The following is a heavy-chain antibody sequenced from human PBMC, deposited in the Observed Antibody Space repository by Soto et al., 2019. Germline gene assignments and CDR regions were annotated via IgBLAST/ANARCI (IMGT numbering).Heavy chain of an antibody. V-gene: IGHV3-74*01. J-gene: IGHJ4*02. CDR3: ASGVGYCTNGVCYSGGYFDY. D-gene: IGHD2-8*01. CDR2: INSDGSST. CDR1: GFTFSSYW. Sequence: GGSLRLSCAASGFTFSSYWMHWVRQAPGKGLVWVSRINSDGSSTSYADSVKGRFTISRDNAKNTLYLQMNSLRAEDTAVYYCASGVGYCTNGVCYSGGYFDYWGQGTLVTISS.